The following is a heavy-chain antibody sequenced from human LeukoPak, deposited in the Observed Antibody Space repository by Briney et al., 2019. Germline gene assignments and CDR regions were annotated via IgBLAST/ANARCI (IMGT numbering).Heavy chain of an antibody. CDR1: GGSFSGYY. Sequence: SETLSLTCTVYGGSFSGYYWSWIRQPPGKGLEWIGEVNHSRSTNYNSSLKSRVTISVDTSKNQFSLKLTSVTAADTAVYYCARHHWASILGAFDIWGQGTMVTVSS. CDR2: VNHSRST. D-gene: IGHD3-16*01. CDR3: ARHHWASILGAFDI. V-gene: IGHV4-34*01. J-gene: IGHJ3*02.